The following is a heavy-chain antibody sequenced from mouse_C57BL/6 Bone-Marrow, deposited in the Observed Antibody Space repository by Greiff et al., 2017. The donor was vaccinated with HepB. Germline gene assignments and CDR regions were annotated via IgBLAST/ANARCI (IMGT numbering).Heavy chain of an antibody. CDR1: GYTFTDYY. CDR3: ARVLWSAMDY. D-gene: IGHD1-1*02. Sequence: EVQLQQSGPELVKPGASVKISCKASGYTFTDYYMNWVKQSHGKSLEWIGDINPNNGGTSYNQKFKGKATLTVDKSSSTAYMELRSLTSEDSAVYYCARVLWSAMDYWGQGTSVTVSS. V-gene: IGHV1-26*01. CDR2: INPNNGGT. J-gene: IGHJ4*01.